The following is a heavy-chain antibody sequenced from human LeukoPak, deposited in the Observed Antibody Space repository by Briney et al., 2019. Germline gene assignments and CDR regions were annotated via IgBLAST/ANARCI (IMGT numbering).Heavy chain of an antibody. CDR3: AKANVVVGTNWFDP. CDR1: GFTFSSYS. J-gene: IGHJ5*02. CDR2: ISSSSSTI. D-gene: IGHD2-15*01. Sequence: PGGSLRLSCAASGFTFSSYSMNWVRQAPGKGLEWVSYISSSSSTIYYADSVKGRFTISRDNAKNSLYLQMNSLRAEDTAVYYCAKANVVVGTNWFDPWGQGTLVTVSS. V-gene: IGHV3-48*01.